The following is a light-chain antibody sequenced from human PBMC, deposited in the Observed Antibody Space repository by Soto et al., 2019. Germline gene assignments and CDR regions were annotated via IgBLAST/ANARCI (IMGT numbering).Light chain of an antibody. V-gene: IGKV1-27*01. Sequence: DIQMTQSPSSLSASVGDRVTITCRASQGISNFLAWYQQKPGKVPKLLVYDASTLQSGVPSRFSGSGSGTDFTLTISSLQPEDVATYYCQKYNSAPRAFGQGTKVEIK. CDR1: QGISNF. CDR2: DAS. J-gene: IGKJ1*01. CDR3: QKYNSAPRA.